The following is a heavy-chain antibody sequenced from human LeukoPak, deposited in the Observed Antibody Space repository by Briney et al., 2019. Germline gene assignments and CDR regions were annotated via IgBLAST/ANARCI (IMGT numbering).Heavy chain of an antibody. CDR2: ISGSGGTT. D-gene: IGHD3-22*01. CDR1: GFTFSTYV. J-gene: IGHJ4*02. CDR3: AKEKVRYYVY. V-gene: IGHV3-23*01. Sequence: GGSVRRSCEASGFTFSTYVMSWVRQAPGKGLECVSSISGSGGTTYYADSVKGRFTISRDTSKNTVYLQIRSLTVEDTATDHCAKEKVRYYVYWVQGAVFTVSS.